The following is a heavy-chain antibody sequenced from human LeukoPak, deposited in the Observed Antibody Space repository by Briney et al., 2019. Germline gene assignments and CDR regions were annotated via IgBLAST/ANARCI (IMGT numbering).Heavy chain of an antibody. CDR3: ARDNWKRVLGAFDI. CDR1: GYTFTGYY. CDR2: INPNNGGT. Sequence: GASVKVSCKASGYTFTGYYMHWVRQAPGQGLEWMGWINPNNGGTNYAQKFQGRVTMTRDTSISTAYMELSRLRSDDTAVYYCARDNWKRVLGAFDIWGQGTMVTVSS. J-gene: IGHJ3*02. D-gene: IGHD1-1*01. V-gene: IGHV1-2*02.